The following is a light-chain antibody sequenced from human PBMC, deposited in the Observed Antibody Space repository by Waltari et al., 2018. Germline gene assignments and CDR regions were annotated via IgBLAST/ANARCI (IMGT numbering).Light chain of an antibody. CDR1: QSVSRA. CDR3: QHYVNLPVT. V-gene: IGKV3-20*01. Sequence: EIVLTHSPGTLSLSPGERATLSCRASQSVSRALAWYQQKPGQAPRLLIYAASTRATGVPDRFSGSVSGTDCSLTISRLDPEDFALYYCQHYVNLPVTFGQGTKVEI. CDR2: AAS. J-gene: IGKJ1*01.